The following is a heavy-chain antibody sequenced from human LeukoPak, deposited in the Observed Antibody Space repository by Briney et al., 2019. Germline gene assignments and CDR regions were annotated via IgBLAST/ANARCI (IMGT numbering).Heavy chain of an antibody. CDR1: GFSFSNFA. Sequence: GGSLRLSCAASGFSFSNFAMSWVRQAPGKGLEWVSAISGSGGSTYYADSVKGRFTISRDNSKNTLYLQMNSLRAEDTAVYYCAKDRGSGSYSNWFDPWGQGTLVTVSS. CDR3: AKDRGSGSYSNWFDP. V-gene: IGHV3-23*01. J-gene: IGHJ5*02. CDR2: ISGSGGST. D-gene: IGHD3-10*01.